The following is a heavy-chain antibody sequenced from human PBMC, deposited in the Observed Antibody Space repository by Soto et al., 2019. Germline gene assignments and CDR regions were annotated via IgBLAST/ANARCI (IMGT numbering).Heavy chain of an antibody. J-gene: IGHJ4*02. D-gene: IGHD2-21*01. CDR1: GFSFSSKA. CDR2: ISGSGSST. CDR3: AKENGFQFINLGASGFDY. Sequence: EVQLLESGGGLVQPGGSLRLSCAASGFSFSSKAMSWVRQAPGKGLEWVSIISGSGSSTYYTDSLKGRFTISRDNCKNMVYLEMNNLRAEDTAVYYCAKENGFQFINLGASGFDYWGQGSLVSVSS. V-gene: IGHV3-23*01.